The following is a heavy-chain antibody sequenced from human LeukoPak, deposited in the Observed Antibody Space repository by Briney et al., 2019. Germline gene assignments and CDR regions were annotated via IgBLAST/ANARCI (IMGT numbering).Heavy chain of an antibody. D-gene: IGHD3-3*01. J-gene: IGHJ5*02. Sequence: PSQTLSLTCTVSGGSISSGGYYWSWIRRHPGKGLEWIGYIYYSGSTYYNPSLKSRVTISVDTSKNQFSLELSSVTAADTAVYYCARGGTIFGVVISVRAPSPKNWFDPWGQGTLVTVSS. CDR1: GGSISSGGYY. CDR2: IYYSGST. V-gene: IGHV4-31*03. CDR3: ARGGTIFGVVISVRAPSPKNWFDP.